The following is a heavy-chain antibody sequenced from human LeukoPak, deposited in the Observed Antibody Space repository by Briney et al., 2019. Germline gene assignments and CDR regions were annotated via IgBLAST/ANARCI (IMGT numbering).Heavy chain of an antibody. CDR2: IYYSGST. J-gene: IGHJ5*02. CDR1: GGSISSGGYY. Sequence: SETLSLTCTVSGGSISSGGYYWSWIRQHPGKGLEWIGYIYYSGSTYYNPSLKSRVTISVDTSKNQFSLKLSSVTAADTAVYCCARHLRPGKTGTRFDPWGQGTLVTVSS. CDR3: ARHLRPGKTGTRFDP. V-gene: IGHV4-31*03. D-gene: IGHD1-1*01.